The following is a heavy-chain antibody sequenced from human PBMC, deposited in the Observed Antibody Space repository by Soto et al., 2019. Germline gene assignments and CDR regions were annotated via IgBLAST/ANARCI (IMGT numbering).Heavy chain of an antibody. J-gene: IGHJ4*02. CDR2: ISYDGSNK. V-gene: IGHV3-30*18. CDR1: GFTFSSYG. D-gene: IGHD6-19*01. Sequence: PGGSLRLSCAASGFTFSSYGMHWVRQAPGKGLEWVAVISYDGSNKYYADSVKGRFTISRDNSKNTLYLQMNSLRAEDTAVYYCAKVHSSGWYLNPHFDYWGQGTLVTVSS. CDR3: AKVHSSGWYLNPHFDY.